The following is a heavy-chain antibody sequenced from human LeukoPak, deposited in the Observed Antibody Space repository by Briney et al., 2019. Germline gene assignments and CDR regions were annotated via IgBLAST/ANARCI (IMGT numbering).Heavy chain of an antibody. CDR1: GLTIGSRY. D-gene: IGHD3-22*01. J-gene: IGHJ4*02. CDR3: AKSAYYDASGYYREYYFDY. V-gene: IGHV3-23*01. CDR2: ISGSGGST. Sequence: SGGSLRLSCVASGLTIGSRYMSWVRQAPGKGLEWVSSISGSGGSTHYADSVKGRFTISRDKTKNTLYLQMNSLRAEDTAVYYCAKSAYYDASGYYREYYFDYWGQGTLVTVSS.